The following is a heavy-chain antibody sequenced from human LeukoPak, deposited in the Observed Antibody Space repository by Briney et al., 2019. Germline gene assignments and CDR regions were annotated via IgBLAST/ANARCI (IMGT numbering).Heavy chain of an antibody. J-gene: IGHJ6*03. CDR3: ARNYSYADYDDYGMYYMDV. D-gene: IGHD4-17*01. CDR1: GGSIRSSSYY. Sequence: SETLSLTCTVSGGSIRSSSYYWGWIRQPPGKGLEWIGSIYYSGSTYYNPSLKSRVTISVDTSKNQFSLKLSSVTAADTAVYYCARNYSYADYDDYGMYYMDVWGQGTTVTVSS. V-gene: IGHV4-39*01. CDR2: IYYSGST.